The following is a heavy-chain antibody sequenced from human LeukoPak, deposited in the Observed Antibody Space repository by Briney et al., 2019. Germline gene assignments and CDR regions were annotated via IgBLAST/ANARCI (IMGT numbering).Heavy chain of an antibody. CDR1: GFTFSSYE. Sequence: GGSLRLSCAASGFTFSSYEMNWVRQAAGKGLEGVSYISSSGSTIYYADSVKGRFTISRDNAKNSLYLQMNSLRAEDTAVYYCARESRYYFDYWGQGTLVTVSS. CDR2: ISSSGSTI. V-gene: IGHV3-48*03. CDR3: ARESRYYFDY. J-gene: IGHJ4*02.